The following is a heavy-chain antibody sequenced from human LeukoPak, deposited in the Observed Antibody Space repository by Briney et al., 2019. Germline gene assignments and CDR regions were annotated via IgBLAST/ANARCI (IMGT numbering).Heavy chain of an antibody. CDR1: GGSFSGYY. Sequence: SETLSLTCAVYGGSFSGYYWSWIRHPPGKGLEWIGEINHSGSTNYNPSLKSRVTISVDTSKNQFSLKLSSVTAADTAVYYCLQDTNYWGQGTLVTVSS. CDR3: LQDTNY. D-gene: IGHD2-15*01. CDR2: INHSGST. J-gene: IGHJ4*02. V-gene: IGHV4-34*01.